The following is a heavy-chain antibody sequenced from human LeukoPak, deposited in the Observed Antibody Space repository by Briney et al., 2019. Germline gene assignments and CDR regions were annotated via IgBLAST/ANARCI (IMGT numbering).Heavy chain of an antibody. J-gene: IGHJ4*02. D-gene: IGHD1-26*01. Sequence: PSETLSLTCADYGGSFRGYYWSWIRQPPGKGLEWIGEINHSGSTNYNPSLKSRVTISVDTSKNQFSLKLSSVTAEDTAVYYCARGRGSYNYWGQGTLVTVSS. CDR2: INHSGST. CDR3: ARGRGSYNY. V-gene: IGHV4-34*01. CDR1: GGSFRGYY.